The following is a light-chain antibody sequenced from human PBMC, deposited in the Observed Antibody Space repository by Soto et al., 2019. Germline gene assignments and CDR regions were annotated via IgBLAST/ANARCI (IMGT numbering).Light chain of an antibody. J-gene: IGLJ1*01. V-gene: IGLV2-11*01. CDR1: SSDVGGYNY. CDR3: CSYAGSYSYV. Sequence: QSALTQPRSVSGSPGQSVTISCTGTSSDVGGYNYVSWYQQHPGKAPKLMIYDVSKRPSGVPDRFSGSKSGNTAPLTISGLQAEDDDDYYCCSYAGSYSYVFGTRTKVTVL. CDR2: DVS.